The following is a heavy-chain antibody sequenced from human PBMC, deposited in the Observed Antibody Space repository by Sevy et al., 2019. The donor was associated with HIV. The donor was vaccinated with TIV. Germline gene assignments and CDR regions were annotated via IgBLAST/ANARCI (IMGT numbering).Heavy chain of an antibody. D-gene: IGHD3-22*01. Sequence: GGSLRLSCAASGFTFSSYSMNWVRQAPGKGLEWVSYISSSSSTIYYADSVKGRFTISRDNAKNSLYLQMNSLRDEDTAVYYCARDLGYYYDRSGYHGPYDYWGQGTLVTVSS. CDR3: ARDLGYYYDRSGYHGPYDY. CDR1: GFTFSSYS. CDR2: ISSSSSTI. V-gene: IGHV3-48*02. J-gene: IGHJ4*02.